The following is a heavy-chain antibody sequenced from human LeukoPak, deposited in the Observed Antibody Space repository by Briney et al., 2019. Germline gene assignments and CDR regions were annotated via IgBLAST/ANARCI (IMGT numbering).Heavy chain of an antibody. CDR1: GFTFSNYG. J-gene: IGHJ5*02. D-gene: IGHD1-26*01. Sequence: GRSLRLSCAASGFTFSNYGMHWVRQAPGKGLEWVAVISYDVSNKYYTDSVKGRFTISRDNSKNTLYSQMNSLRAEDTAVYYCAKGGAEWELLNWFDPWGQGTLVTVSS. V-gene: IGHV3-30*18. CDR2: ISYDVSNK. CDR3: AKGGAEWELLNWFDP.